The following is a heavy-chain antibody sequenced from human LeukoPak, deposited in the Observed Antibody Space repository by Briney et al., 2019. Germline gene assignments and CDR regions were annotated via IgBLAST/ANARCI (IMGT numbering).Heavy chain of an antibody. CDR1: GFTFSSYA. CDR3: AEGGYSYGSFDY. V-gene: IGHV3-23*01. CDR2: ISGSGGST. D-gene: IGHD5-18*01. Sequence: PGGSLRLSCAASGFTFSSYAMSWVRQAPGKGLEWVSAISGSGGSTYYADSVKGRFTISRDNSKNTLYLQMNSLRAEDTAVYYCAEGGYSYGSFDYWGQGTLVTVSS. J-gene: IGHJ4*02.